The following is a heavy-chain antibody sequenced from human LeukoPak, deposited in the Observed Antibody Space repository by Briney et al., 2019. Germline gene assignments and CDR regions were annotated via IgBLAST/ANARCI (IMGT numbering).Heavy chain of an antibody. CDR3: AKGLVPAALRYYGLDV. D-gene: IGHD2-2*01. CDR1: GFPFSSYS. CDR2: INNSGDDI. J-gene: IGHJ6*02. Sequence: GGSLRLSCAASGFPFSSYSMTWVRQAPGKGLEWVSIINNSGDDIFYAASVKGRLTISRDNSKNTLYLQMNSLRAEDTALYYCAKGLVPAALRYYGLDVWGQGTTVTVSS. V-gene: IGHV3-23*01.